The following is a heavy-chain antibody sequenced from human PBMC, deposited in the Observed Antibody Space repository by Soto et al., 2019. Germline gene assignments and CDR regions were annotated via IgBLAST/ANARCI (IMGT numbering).Heavy chain of an antibody. CDR1: GDTFSSYT. Sequence: QVQLVQSGAELKKPGSSVKVSCRSGGDTFSSYTVSWVRQAPGQGLEWMGRVIRVLGVTNYARKFQGRGSITAEKSTGTAYWELRSLTSGDSGVYYCARRRYCGADCYSQYYYGMDIWGQGTTVIVSS. J-gene: IGHJ6*02. CDR2: VIRVLGVT. CDR3: ARRRYCGADCYSQYYYGMDI. V-gene: IGHV1-69*02. D-gene: IGHD2-21*02.